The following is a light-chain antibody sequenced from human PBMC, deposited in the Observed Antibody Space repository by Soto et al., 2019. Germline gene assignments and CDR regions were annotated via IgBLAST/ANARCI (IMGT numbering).Light chain of an antibody. CDR2: DAS. Sequence: VTLSVSPGEGATLSCKASQNVYNNLAWYQQRPDQPPRLLIYDASTRATGISARFSGSGYGTEFTLTISSLQSEDFAVYFCQQCRNWPLTFGGGTKVDIK. CDR3: QQCRNWPLT. J-gene: IGKJ4*01. CDR1: QNVYNN. V-gene: IGKV3-15*01.